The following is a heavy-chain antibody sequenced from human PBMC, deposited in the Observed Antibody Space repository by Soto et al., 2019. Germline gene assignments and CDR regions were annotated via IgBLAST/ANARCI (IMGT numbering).Heavy chain of an antibody. V-gene: IGHV3-48*02. Sequence: GGSLRLSCAASGFTFSSYSMNWVRQAPGKGLEWVSYISSSSSTIYYADSVKGRFTISRDNAKNSLYLQMNSLRDEDTAVYYCARGGHIVLMVYATQFDYWGQGTLVTVSS. D-gene: IGHD2-8*01. CDR1: GFTFSSYS. J-gene: IGHJ4*02. CDR2: ISSSSSTI. CDR3: ARGGHIVLMVYATQFDY.